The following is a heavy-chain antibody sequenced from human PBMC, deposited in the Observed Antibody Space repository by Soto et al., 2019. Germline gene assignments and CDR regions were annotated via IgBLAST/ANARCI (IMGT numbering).Heavy chain of an antibody. V-gene: IGHV3-48*01. D-gene: IGHD1-20*01. CDR1: GFTFSSYS. Sequence: GGSLRLSCAASGFTFSSYSMNWVRQAPGKGLEWVSYISNNSCIVYYADSVKGRFSISRYNAKNSLYLQMNSLRVEVTAVYYCARDQGNNWDLDYWGQGTQVTVSS. J-gene: IGHJ4*02. CDR3: ARDQGNNWDLDY. CDR2: ISNNSCIV.